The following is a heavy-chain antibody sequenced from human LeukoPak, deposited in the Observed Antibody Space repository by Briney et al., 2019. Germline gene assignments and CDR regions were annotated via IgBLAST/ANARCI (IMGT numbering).Heavy chain of an antibody. D-gene: IGHD6-19*01. J-gene: IGHJ4*02. Sequence: ASVKVSCKVSGYTLTELSMHWVRQAPGKGLEGRGGFDPEDGETIYAQKFQGRVTMTEDTSTDTAYMELSSLRSEDTAVYYCATGQGYSSGWVFDYWGQGTLVTVSS. CDR3: ATGQGYSSGWVFDY. CDR2: FDPEDGET. V-gene: IGHV1-24*01. CDR1: GYTLTELS.